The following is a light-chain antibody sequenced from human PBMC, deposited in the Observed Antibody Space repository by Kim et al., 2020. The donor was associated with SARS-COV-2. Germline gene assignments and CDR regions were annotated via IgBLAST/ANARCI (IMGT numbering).Light chain of an antibody. Sequence: GQPVTISCTGTSSDIGSYNRVSWYQQPPGTAPKLMIYEVSNRPSGVPDRFSGSKSGNTASLTISGLQAKDEADYYCSSYTTSSTCVFGTGTKVTVL. V-gene: IGLV2-18*02. J-gene: IGLJ1*01. CDR1: SSDIGSYNR. CDR3: SSYTTSSTCV. CDR2: EVS.